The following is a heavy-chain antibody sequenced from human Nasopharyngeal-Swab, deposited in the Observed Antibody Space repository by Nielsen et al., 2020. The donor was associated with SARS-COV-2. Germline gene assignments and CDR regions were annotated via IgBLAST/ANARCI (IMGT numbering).Heavy chain of an antibody. J-gene: IGHJ4*02. CDR3: ARCGFLEWVLMRAGGYYFDY. D-gene: IGHD3-3*01. Sequence: WIRQPPGKGLEWIGYIYYSGSTYYNASLKSRVTISVDTSKNQFSLKLSSVTAADTAVYCCARCGFLEWVLMRAGGYYFDYWGQGTLVTVSS. V-gene: IGHV4-31*02. CDR2: IYYSGST.